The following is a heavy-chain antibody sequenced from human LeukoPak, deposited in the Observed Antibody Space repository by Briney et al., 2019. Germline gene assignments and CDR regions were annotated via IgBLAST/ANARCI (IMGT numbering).Heavy chain of an antibody. CDR3: ARDMWEYSSGRNPAL. CDR2: ISYDGSNK. Sequence: GGSLRLSCAASGFTFSSYAIHWVRQAPGKGLEWVAVISYDGSNKYYADSVKGRFTISRDNSMNTLYLQMNSLRAEDTAVYYCARDMWEYSSGRNPALWGQGTLVTVSS. J-gene: IGHJ4*02. V-gene: IGHV3-30-3*01. CDR1: GFTFSSYA. D-gene: IGHD6-19*01.